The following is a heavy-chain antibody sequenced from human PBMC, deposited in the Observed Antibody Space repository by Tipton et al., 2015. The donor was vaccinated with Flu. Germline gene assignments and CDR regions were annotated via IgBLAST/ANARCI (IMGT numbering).Heavy chain of an antibody. D-gene: IGHD3-9*01. V-gene: IGHV4-39*07. CDR2: IYYSGST. J-gene: IGHJ4*02. CDR3: ARDVSGGILTGYRYFDY. Sequence: TLSLTCTVSGGSISSSSYYWGWIRQPPGKGLEWFGSIYYSGSTYYNPSLKSRVTISVDTSKNQFSLKLGSVTAADAAVYYCARDVSGGILTGYRYFDYWGQGTVDTVSS. CDR1: GGSISSSSYY.